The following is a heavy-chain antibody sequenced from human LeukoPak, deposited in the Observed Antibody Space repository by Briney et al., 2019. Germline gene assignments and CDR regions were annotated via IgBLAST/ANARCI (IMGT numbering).Heavy chain of an antibody. J-gene: IGHJ4*02. CDR1: GFTFSNYW. D-gene: IGHD6-19*01. CDR2: INSDGRST. V-gene: IGHV3-74*01. CDR3: ARDLSSSGWSFDY. Sequence: GGSLRLSCAASGFTFSNYWMHWVRHAPGKGLVWVSRINSDGRSTNYADSVKGRFTISRDNAKNTLFLQTNSLRAEDAAVYYCARDLSSSGWSFDYWGQGTLVTVSS.